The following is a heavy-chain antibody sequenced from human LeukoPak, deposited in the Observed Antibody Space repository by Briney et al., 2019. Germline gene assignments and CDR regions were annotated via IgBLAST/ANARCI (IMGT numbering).Heavy chain of an antibody. CDR2: IYYSGST. J-gene: IGHJ3*02. CDR1: GGSISSGDYY. CDR3: AKQYCSSTSCYLDDAFDI. D-gene: IGHD2-2*01. Sequence: PSETLSLTCTVSGGSISSGDYYWSWIRQPPGKGLEWIGYIYYSGSTYHNPSLKSRVTISVDTSKNQFSLKLSSVTAADTAVYYCAKQYCSSTSCYLDDAFDIWGQGTMVTVSS. V-gene: IGHV4-30-4*08.